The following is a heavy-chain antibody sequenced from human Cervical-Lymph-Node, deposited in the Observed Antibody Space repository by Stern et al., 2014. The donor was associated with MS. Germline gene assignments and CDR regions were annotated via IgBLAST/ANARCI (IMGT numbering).Heavy chain of an antibody. CDR2: IVVGTDNT. CDR1: GFTFSTSA. D-gene: IGHD3-22*01. V-gene: IGHV1-58*01. CDR3: AARHETSGYPDISDV. J-gene: IGHJ3*01. Sequence: QLVESGPEVRKPGTSVKVSCMASGFTFSTSAVQWVRQTREQRLEWIGWIVVGTDNTDYAQKFQDRVTISSDMSTSTAYMELSSLSSEDTAVYFCAARHETSGYPDISDVWGQGTMVTVSA.